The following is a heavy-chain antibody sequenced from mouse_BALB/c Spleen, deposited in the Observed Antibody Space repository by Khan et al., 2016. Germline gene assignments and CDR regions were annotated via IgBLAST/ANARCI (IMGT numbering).Heavy chain of an antibody. V-gene: IGHV1S132*01. CDR3: AYYGNYFDY. D-gene: IGHD2-1*01. CDR2: IFPGTGTT. J-gene: IGHJ2*01. Sequence: QVRLQQSGAELVKPGASVKLSYKTSGYTFTSYWIQWVKQRPGQGLGWIGEIFPGTGTTYYNEKFKGKATLTIDTSSSTAYMQRSSLTSEDSAVYFCAYYGNYFDYWGQGTTLTVSS. CDR1: GYTFTSYW.